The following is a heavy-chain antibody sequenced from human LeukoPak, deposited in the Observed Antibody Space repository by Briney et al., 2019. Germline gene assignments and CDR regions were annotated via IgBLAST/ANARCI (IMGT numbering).Heavy chain of an antibody. J-gene: IGHJ6*03. CDR3: AKDFFEVASGYYYYYMDV. V-gene: IGHV3-30*04. D-gene: IGHD3-10*01. CDR2: ISYDETNK. CDR1: GFTFSSYA. Sequence: GGSLRLSCAASGFTFSSYAMHWVRQAPGKGLEWVAVISYDETNKYYADSVKGRFTISRDNAKNSLYLQMNSLRAEDTALYYCAKDFFEVASGYYYYYMDVWGKGTTVTVSS.